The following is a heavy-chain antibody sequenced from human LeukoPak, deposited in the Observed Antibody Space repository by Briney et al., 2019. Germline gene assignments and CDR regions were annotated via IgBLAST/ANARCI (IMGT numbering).Heavy chain of an antibody. D-gene: IGHD3-10*01. Sequence: ASMKVSCMAFGYTFTSYDINWVRQATGQGLEWMGWINPNSGNTSYAQKFQGRVTMTRNTSISTAYMELSSLRSEDTAVYYCARGCRRYGSGSYFDYWGQGTLVTVSS. CDR3: ARGCRRYGSGSYFDY. CDR1: GYTFTSYD. V-gene: IGHV1-8*01. CDR2: INPNSGNT. J-gene: IGHJ4*02.